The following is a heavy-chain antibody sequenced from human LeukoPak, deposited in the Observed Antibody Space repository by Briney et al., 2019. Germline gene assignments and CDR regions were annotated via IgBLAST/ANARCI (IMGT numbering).Heavy chain of an antibody. CDR2: IYYSGST. Sequence: SETLSLTCTVSGGSISSYYWSWIRQPPGKGLEWIGYIYYSGSTNYNPSLKSRVTISVDTSKNQFSLKLSSVTAADTAVYYCARAPTYYYDSRGDFFDYWGQGTLVTVSS. V-gene: IGHV4-59*01. CDR1: GGSISSYY. D-gene: IGHD3-22*01. J-gene: IGHJ4*02. CDR3: ARAPTYYYDSRGDFFDY.